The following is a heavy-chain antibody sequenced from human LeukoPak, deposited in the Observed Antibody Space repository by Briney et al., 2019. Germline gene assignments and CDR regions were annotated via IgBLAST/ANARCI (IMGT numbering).Heavy chain of an antibody. CDR2: ISSSSSTI. D-gene: IGHD6-19*01. Sequence: GGSLRLSCAASGFTFSSYSMNWVRQAPGKGLEWVSYISSSSSTIYYADSVKGRFTISRDNAKNSLYLQMSSLRAEDTAVYYCARALYSSGWYLGFRAFDIWGQGTMVTVSS. V-gene: IGHV3-48*01. CDR3: ARALYSSGWYLGFRAFDI. CDR1: GFTFSSYS. J-gene: IGHJ3*02.